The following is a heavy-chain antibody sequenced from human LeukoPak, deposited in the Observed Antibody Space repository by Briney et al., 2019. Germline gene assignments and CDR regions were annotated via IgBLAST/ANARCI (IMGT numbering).Heavy chain of an antibody. CDR2: INFSGTT. V-gene: IGHV4-30-4*01. CDR1: GGSRSSGDYY. CDR3: ARDSTIVGAPFDY. D-gene: IGHD1-26*01. J-gene: IGHJ4*02. Sequence: SETLFLTCAVAGGSRSSGDYYWSWIRQPPGKGLEWIGHINFSGTTYYNPSLQSRVTISVDRSMHQFSLNLNSVTAADTAVYYCARDSTIVGAPFDYWGQGTLVTVSS.